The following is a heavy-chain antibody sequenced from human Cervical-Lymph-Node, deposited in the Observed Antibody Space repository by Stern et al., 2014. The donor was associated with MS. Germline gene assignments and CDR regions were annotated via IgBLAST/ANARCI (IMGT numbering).Heavy chain of an antibody. CDR2: IYYSGST. V-gene: IGHV4-59*01. CDR3: ARSRDAYSPLAY. CDR1: GGSISGYD. Sequence: VQLVESGPGLVKPSETLSLTCTVSGGSISGYDCSWIRQPPGKGLEWIGHIYYSGSTNYMPSLKSRVSISIDTPTNQFSLKLSSVTAADTAVYYCARSRDAYSPLAYWGQGALVTVSS. J-gene: IGHJ4*02. D-gene: IGHD5-24*01.